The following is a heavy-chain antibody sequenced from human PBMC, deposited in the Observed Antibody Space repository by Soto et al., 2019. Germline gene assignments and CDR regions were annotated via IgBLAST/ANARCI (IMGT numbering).Heavy chain of an antibody. J-gene: IGHJ4*02. V-gene: IGHV3-23*01. D-gene: IGHD2-2*01. CDR3: AKDRSSTSCYAFDY. Sequence: GGSLRLSCAASGFTFRSYAMSWVRQAPGKGLEWVSAIGGSSGPTDYADSVKGRFTISRDNSKNTLFLQMNSLRAEDTAVYYCAKDRSSTSCYAFDYWGQGTLVTVSS. CDR1: GFTFRSYA. CDR2: IGGSSGPT.